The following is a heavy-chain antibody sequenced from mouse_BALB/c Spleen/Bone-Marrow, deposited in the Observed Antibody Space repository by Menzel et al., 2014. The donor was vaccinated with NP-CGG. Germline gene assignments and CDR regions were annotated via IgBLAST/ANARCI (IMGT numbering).Heavy chain of an antibody. V-gene: IGHV1-54*01. CDR2: INPGSGST. Sequence: VQLQQSGAELVRPGTSVKVSCKASGYAFTDYLMEWLKQRPGQGLEWIGVINPGSGSTNYNEKFKDKATLTADTSSYTAYMQLSSLTSDDSAVYFCARYDGYLDYWGQGTTLTVSS. CDR3: ARYDGYLDY. D-gene: IGHD2-3*01. CDR1: GYAFTDYL. J-gene: IGHJ2*01.